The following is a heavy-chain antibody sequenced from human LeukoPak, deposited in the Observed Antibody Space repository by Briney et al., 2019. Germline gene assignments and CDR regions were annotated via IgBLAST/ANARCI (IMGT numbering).Heavy chain of an antibody. Sequence: PGGSLRLSCAVSGFTFSSYSMNWVRQAPGKGLEWVSYISSSSRTIYYADSVKGRFTISRDNAKNSLYLQMNSLRDEDTTVYYCARAGISGYEVDYWGQGTLVTVSP. CDR2: ISSSSRTI. CDR1: GFTFSSYS. CDR3: ARAGISGYEVDY. J-gene: IGHJ4*02. V-gene: IGHV3-48*02. D-gene: IGHD5-12*01.